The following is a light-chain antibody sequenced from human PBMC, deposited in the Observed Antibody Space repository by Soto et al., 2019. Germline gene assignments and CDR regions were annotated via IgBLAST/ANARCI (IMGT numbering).Light chain of an antibody. J-gene: IGKJ2*01. Sequence: DIQMTQSPSSLSASVGDRVTITCQASQDISNYLNWYQQKPVKAPKLLIYDASNLETGVPSRFSGSGSGTDFTFTISSLHPEDIATSYCQQYDKLPPGYTFGQGTKLEIK. CDR3: QQYDKLPPGYT. CDR2: DAS. V-gene: IGKV1-33*01. CDR1: QDISNY.